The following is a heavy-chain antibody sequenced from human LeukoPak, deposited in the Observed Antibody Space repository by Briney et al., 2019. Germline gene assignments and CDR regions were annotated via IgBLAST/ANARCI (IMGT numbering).Heavy chain of an antibody. V-gene: IGHV1-18*01. CDR2: ISPSNGKT. J-gene: IGHJ5*02. D-gene: IGHD3-22*01. CDR3: ARDEASYFYDSGGRIDL. Sequence: ASVKVSCKASGYTFTSYGISWVRQAPGQGLEWMVWISPSNGKTNYAQRLQGRVTMTTDTSTPTAYMELRSLTSDDTAVYYCARDEASYFYDSGGRIDLWGQGTLVTVSS. CDR1: GYTFTSYG.